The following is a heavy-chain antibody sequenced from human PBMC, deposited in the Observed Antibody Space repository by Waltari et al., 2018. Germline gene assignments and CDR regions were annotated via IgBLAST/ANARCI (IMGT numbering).Heavy chain of an antibody. CDR1: GGSISSYY. D-gene: IGHD3-10*01. CDR2: IYYSGRT. V-gene: IGHV4-59*12. Sequence: QLQLQESGPGLVKPSETLSLTCTVSGGSISSYYCSWIRQPPGKGLEWIGYIYYSGRTKSNPSLKSRVSMSVDTSQNQFSLKLTSVTAADTAVYYCARGDLWFGDAGSLSPAFDFWGRGTLVTVSS. CDR3: ARGDLWFGDAGSLSPAFDF. J-gene: IGHJ4*02.